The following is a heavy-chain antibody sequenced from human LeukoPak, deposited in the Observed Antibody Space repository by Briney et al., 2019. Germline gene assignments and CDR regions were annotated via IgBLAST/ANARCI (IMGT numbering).Heavy chain of an antibody. J-gene: IGHJ6*02. CDR3: ARVPAASNNYYYYGMDV. Sequence: ASVKVSCKASGYTFTSYDINWVRQATGQGLEWMGWMNPNSGNTGYAQKFQGRVTMTRNTSISTAYMELSSLRSEDTAVYYCARVPAASNNYYYYGMDVWGQGTTVTVSS. D-gene: IGHD2-2*01. CDR2: MNPNSGNT. CDR1: GYTFTSYD. V-gene: IGHV1-8*01.